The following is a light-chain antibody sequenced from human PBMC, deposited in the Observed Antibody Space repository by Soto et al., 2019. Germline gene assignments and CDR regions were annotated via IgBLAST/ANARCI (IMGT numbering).Light chain of an antibody. Sequence: EIVLTQSPGTLSLSPGERATLSCRASQSVSSSYLAWYQQKPGQAPRLLMYAASSRATGIPGRFSGSGSGTDFTLTISRLEPEDFAVYYCQQYGSSPSVTFGQGTRLEIK. V-gene: IGKV3-20*01. J-gene: IGKJ5*01. CDR1: QSVSSSY. CDR3: QQYGSSPSVT. CDR2: AAS.